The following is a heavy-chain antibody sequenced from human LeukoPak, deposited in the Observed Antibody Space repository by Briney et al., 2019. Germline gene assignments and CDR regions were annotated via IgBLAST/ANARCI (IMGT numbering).Heavy chain of an antibody. CDR1: GGSISSYY. J-gene: IGHJ6*02. CDR2: IYYSGST. Sequence: KASETLSLTCTVSGGSISSYYWSWIRQPPGKGLEWIGYIYYSGSTNYNPSLKSRVTISVDTSKNQFSLKLSSVTAADTAVYYCRAICGGDCPDHYYYYGMDVWGQGTTVTVSS. CDR3: RAICGGDCPDHYYYYGMDV. D-gene: IGHD2-21*02. V-gene: IGHV4-59*01.